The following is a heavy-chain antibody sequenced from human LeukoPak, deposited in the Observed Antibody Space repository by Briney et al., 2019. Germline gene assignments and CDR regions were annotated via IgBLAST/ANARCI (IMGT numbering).Heavy chain of an antibody. V-gene: IGHV1-8*01. D-gene: IGHD5-12*01. J-gene: IGHJ4*02. CDR3: ARVFGGHEIGF. CDR2: MNPKSGNT. CDR1: GYTFTTYD. Sequence: VASVRVSCKASGYTFTTYDINWVRQATGQGLEWMGWMNPKSGNTAYAQKFQGRVTMTRNTSIDTAYLEMSSLRSEDTVMYYCARVFGGHEIGFWGQGTQVTVSS.